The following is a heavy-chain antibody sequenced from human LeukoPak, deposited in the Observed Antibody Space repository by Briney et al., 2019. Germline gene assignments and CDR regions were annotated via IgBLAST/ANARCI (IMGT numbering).Heavy chain of an antibody. CDR3: AKDRHFYGAGTYYNLDY. Sequence: PGRSLRLSCAASGFIFSTHGMHRVRQAPGKGLEWVSLISYDGSTKYYADSVEGRFTISRDNSKSTLYLQLNSLRVEDTAVYYCAKDRHFYGAGTYYNLDYWGQGTLVTVSS. J-gene: IGHJ4*02. D-gene: IGHD3-10*01. V-gene: IGHV3-30*18. CDR2: ISYDGSTK. CDR1: GFIFSTHG.